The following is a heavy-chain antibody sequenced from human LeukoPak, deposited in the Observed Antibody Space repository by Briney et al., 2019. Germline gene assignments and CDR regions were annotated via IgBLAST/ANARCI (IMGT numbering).Heavy chain of an antibody. V-gene: IGHV4-59*08. J-gene: IGHJ4*02. CDR1: GGSISSYY. CDR2: IYYSGST. D-gene: IGHD3-9*01. Sequence: SETLSLTCTVSGGSISSYYWSWIRQPPGKGLEWIGYIYYSGSTNYNPSLKSRVTISVDTSKNQFSLKLSSVTAADTAVYYCARHASFRARYFDYWGQGTLVTVSS. CDR3: ARHASFRARYFDY.